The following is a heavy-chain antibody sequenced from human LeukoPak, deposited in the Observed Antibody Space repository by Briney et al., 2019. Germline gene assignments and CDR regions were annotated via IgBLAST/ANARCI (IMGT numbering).Heavy chain of an antibody. CDR3: ARDLAVPAAIHDAYEM. CDR1: GFTFSSNG. Sequence: GGSLRLSCAASGFTFSSNGMHWVRKAPGTGLEWGAVIWYVGSNKYYADSVKGRFTISRDNSKNTLYLQMSSLRAEDTPVYYCARDLAVPAAIHDAYEMWGQGTVVTVSP. J-gene: IGHJ3*02. V-gene: IGHV3-33*01. CDR2: IWYVGSNK. D-gene: IGHD2-2*01.